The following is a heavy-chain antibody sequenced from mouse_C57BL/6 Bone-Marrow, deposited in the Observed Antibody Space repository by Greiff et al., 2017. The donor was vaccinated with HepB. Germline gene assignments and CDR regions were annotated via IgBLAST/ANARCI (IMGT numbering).Heavy chain of an antibody. CDR3: ARRPIYYDYDGGGYAMDY. CDR2: IDPNSGGT. D-gene: IGHD2-4*01. CDR1: GYTFTSYW. V-gene: IGHV1-72*01. Sequence: QVQLKQPGAELVKPGASVKLSCKASGYTFTSYWMHWVKQRPGRGLEWIGRIDPNSGGTKYNEKFKSKATLTVDKPSRTAYMQLSSLTSEDSAVYYCARRPIYYDYDGGGYAMDYWGQGTSVTVSS. J-gene: IGHJ4*01.